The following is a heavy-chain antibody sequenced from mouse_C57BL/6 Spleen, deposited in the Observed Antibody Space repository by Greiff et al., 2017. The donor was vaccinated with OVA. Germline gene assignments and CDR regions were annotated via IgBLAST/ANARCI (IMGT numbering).Heavy chain of an antibody. CDR2: IYPGSGST. D-gene: IGHD1-1*02. CDR1: GYTFTSYW. Sequence: QVQLQQPGAELVKPGASVKMSCKASGYTFTSYWITWVKQRPGQGLEWIGDIYPGSGSTNYNEKFKSKAILTVDTSSSKGELQLSSVTSEDSAVYYYERLGGGYLDDWGQGTTLTVSS. J-gene: IGHJ2*01. CDR3: ERLGGGYLDD. V-gene: IGHV1-55*01.